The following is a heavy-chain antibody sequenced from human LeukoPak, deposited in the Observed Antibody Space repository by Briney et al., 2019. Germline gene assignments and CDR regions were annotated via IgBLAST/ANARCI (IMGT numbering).Heavy chain of an antibody. CDR2: IKQDGSEK. CDR3: ARPVLRFLEGPFDY. Sequence: GGSLRLSCAASGFTVSSNYMSWVRQAPGKGLEWVANIKQDGSEKYYVDSVKGRFTISRDNAKNSLYLQMNSLRAEDTAVYYCARPVLRFLEGPFDYWGQGTLVTVSS. CDR1: GFTVSSNY. V-gene: IGHV3-7*01. D-gene: IGHD3-3*01. J-gene: IGHJ4*02.